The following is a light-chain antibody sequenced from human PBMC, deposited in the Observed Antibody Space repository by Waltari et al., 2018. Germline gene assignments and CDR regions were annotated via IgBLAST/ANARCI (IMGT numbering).Light chain of an antibody. Sequence: QLVLTQSPSASASLGASVKLTRTLSSGHSTNIIAWLQQQPEKGPRYLMNVNSDGSHNKGVGIPERFSGSSSGAERYLTISSLQSEDEADYYCQTGGHGTWVFGGGTRLTVL. CDR3: QTGGHGTWV. J-gene: IGLJ3*02. CDR1: SGHSTNI. CDR2: VNSDGSH. V-gene: IGLV4-69*01.